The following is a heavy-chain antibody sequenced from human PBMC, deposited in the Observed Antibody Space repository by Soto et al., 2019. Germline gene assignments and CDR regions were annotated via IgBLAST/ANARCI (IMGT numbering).Heavy chain of an antibody. CDR2: IKPDGSVK. V-gene: IGHV3-7*01. CDR1: GFTFSAYW. Sequence: GGSLRLSCAASGFTFSAYWMNWVRLAPGKGLEWVASIKPDGSVKEYVDSVKGRFTISRDNAMNSLYLQMDSLRAEDTAVYYCARDGPSVMVDLDYWGQGILVTVSS. CDR3: ARDGPSVMVDLDY. J-gene: IGHJ4*02. D-gene: IGHD3-10*01.